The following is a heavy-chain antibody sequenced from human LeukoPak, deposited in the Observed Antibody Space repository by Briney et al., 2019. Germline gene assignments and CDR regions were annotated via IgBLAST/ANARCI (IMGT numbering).Heavy chain of an antibody. CDR2: IYSSGST. J-gene: IGHJ4*02. D-gene: IGHD6-19*01. V-gene: IGHV4-4*07. CDR3: ARERYSRGWYADS. CDR1: GGSISSDS. Sequence: PSETLSLTCTVSGGSISSDSWSWIRQPAGKGLEWIGRIYSSGSTDYNPSFKSRVTMSADTSKKQFSLRLTSVTAADTAVYYCARERYSRGWYADSWGQGTLVTVSS.